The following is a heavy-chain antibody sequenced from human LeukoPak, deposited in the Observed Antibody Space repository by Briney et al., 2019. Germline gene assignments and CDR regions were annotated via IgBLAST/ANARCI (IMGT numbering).Heavy chain of an antibody. J-gene: IGHJ3*02. CDR2: VYNTGST. CDR3: ARDLLGDYGTFDI. CDR1: GGSITTHY. V-gene: IGHV4-4*07. D-gene: IGHD4-17*01. Sequence: SETLSLTCTVSGGSITTHYWSWIRQPAGREVEWIGRVYNTGSTKYNPSLESRVTMSVDTSSNRFSLRLRSVTAADTAVYYCARDLLGDYGTFDIWDQGAMVTVSS.